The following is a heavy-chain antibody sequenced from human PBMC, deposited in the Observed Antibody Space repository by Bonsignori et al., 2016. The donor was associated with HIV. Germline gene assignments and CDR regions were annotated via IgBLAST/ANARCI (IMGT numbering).Heavy chain of an antibody. CDR2: IRYDGSNK. J-gene: IGHJ1*01. V-gene: IGHV3-30*02. Sequence: WIRQPPGKGLEWVAFIRYDGSNKYYADSVKGRFTISRDNSKNTLYLQMNSLRAEDTAVYYCAKDWRLGRGSFQHWGQGTLVTVSS. CDR3: AKDWRLGRGSFQH. D-gene: IGHD3-16*01.